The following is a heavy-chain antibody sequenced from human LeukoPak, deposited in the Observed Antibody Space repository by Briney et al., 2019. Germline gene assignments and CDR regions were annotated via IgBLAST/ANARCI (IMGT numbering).Heavy chain of an antibody. CDR2: IYSGNRT. Sequence: GGSLRLSCAASGITVSNNYMTWVRQAPGKGLEWVSVIYSGNRTKYADSVKGRFIISRDNSKNTLVFQMNSLRAEDTAVYYCARLTSGNGLDVWGQGTTVTVS. D-gene: IGHD3-3*01. CDR1: GITVSNNY. V-gene: IGHV3-66*04. J-gene: IGHJ6*02. CDR3: ARLTSGNGLDV.